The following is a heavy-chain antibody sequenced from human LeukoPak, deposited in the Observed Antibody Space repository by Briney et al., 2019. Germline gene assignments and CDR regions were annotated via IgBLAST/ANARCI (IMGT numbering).Heavy chain of an antibody. CDR1: GSTFTSCG. Sequence: ASVTLSCNASGSTFTSCGISWVREGPGQGLGWMGGFSAYNGNTNYAQKLQGRVTMTTDTSTSTAYMELRSLRSDDTAVYYCARIGPDYLHLSGYMDVWGKGTTVTVSS. V-gene: IGHV1-18*01. CDR3: ARIGPDYLHLSGYMDV. D-gene: IGHD4-11*01. J-gene: IGHJ6*03. CDR2: FSAYNGNT.